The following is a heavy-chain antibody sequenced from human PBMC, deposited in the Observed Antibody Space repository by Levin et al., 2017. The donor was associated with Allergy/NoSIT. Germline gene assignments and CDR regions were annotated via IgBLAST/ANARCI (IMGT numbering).Heavy chain of an antibody. Sequence: GGSLRLSCAASGFTFSSYSMNWVRQAPGKGLEWVSSISSSSSYIYYADSVKGRFTISRDNAKNSLYLQMNSLRAEDTAVYYCARGWPTVYYYDSSGLFDYWGQGTLVTVSS. J-gene: IGHJ4*02. D-gene: IGHD3-22*01. V-gene: IGHV3-21*01. CDR3: ARGWPTVYYYDSSGLFDY. CDR2: ISSSSSYI. CDR1: GFTFSSYS.